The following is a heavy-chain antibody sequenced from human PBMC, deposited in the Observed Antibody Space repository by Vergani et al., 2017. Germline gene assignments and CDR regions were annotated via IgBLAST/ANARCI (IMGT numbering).Heavy chain of an antibody. D-gene: IGHD3-22*01. J-gene: IGHJ5*02. V-gene: IGHV1-8*02. CDR3: ARVGTMMDWFDP. Sequence: QVQLVQSGAEVKKPGSSVKVSCKASGGTFSSYDINWVRQATGQGLEWMGWMNPNSGNTGYAQKFQGRVTMTRNTSISTAYMELSSLRSEDTAVYYCARVGTMMDWFDPWGQGTLVTVSS. CDR1: GGTFSSYD. CDR2: MNPNSGNT.